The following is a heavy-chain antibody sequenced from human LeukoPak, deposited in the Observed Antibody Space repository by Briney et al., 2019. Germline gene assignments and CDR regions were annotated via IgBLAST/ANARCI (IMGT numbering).Heavy chain of an antibody. CDR1: GYTFTSYY. J-gene: IGHJ4*02. CDR3: ASGAIGSLDYGNYFDY. V-gene: IGHV1-46*01. Sequence: ASVKVSCKASGYTFTSYYMHWVRQAPGQGLEWMGIINPSGGSTSYAQKFQGRVTMTRDMSPITVYMELSSLRSEDTAVYYCASGAIGSLDYGNYFDYWGQGTLVTVSS. D-gene: IGHD3/OR15-3a*01. CDR2: INPSGGST.